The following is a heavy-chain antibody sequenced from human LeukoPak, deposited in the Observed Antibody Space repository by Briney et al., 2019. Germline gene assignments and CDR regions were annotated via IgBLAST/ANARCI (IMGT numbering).Heavy chain of an antibody. J-gene: IGHJ4*02. D-gene: IGHD6-19*01. CDR2: ISGSGGRT. V-gene: IGHV3-23*01. Sequence: QPGWSLRLSCAASGFTFRNYAMSLVRQAPGKGPEWVSLISGSGGRTYYADSVKGRFTISRDNSKNTVFLEMNSLRVEDEAVYYCAKGGIAVAGGIFDYWGKGTLVSVSS. CDR1: GFTFRNYA. CDR3: AKGGIAVAGGIFDY.